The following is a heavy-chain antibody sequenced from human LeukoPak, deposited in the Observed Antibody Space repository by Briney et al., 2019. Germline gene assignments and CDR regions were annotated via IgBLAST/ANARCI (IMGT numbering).Heavy chain of an antibody. V-gene: IGHV3-11*01. J-gene: IGHJ4*02. Sequence: GGSLRLSCAASGFTFSDYYMSWIRQAPGKGLEWVSYISSSGSTIYYADSVKGRFTISRDNAKNSLYLQMNSLRVEDTAVYYCARAADYYDSSGYWGFDYWGQGTLVTVSS. CDR3: ARAADYYDSSGYWGFDY. D-gene: IGHD3-22*01. CDR2: ISSSGSTI. CDR1: GFTFSDYY.